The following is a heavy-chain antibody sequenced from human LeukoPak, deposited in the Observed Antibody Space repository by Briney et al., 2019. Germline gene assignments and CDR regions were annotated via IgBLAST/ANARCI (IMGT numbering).Heavy chain of an antibody. V-gene: IGHV4-38-2*01. J-gene: IGHJ4*02. D-gene: IGHD1-26*01. CDR3: ARRYIVGATFDY. CDR2: IYQSGST. CDR1: GYSISSGYY. Sequence: SETLSLTCAVSGYSISSGYYRGWIRQPPGQGLEWIGSIYQSGSTYYNPSLKSRVTISVDTSKNQFSLKLSSVAAADTAVYYCARRYIVGATFDYWGQGTQVTVSS.